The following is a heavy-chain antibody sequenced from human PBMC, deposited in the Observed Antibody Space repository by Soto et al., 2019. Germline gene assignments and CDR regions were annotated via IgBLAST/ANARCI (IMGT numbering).Heavy chain of an antibody. D-gene: IGHD1-26*01. Sequence: EVQVVESGGGLVQPGGSLRLSCVASEFALRSHNMGWVRQAPGKGLEWVSYITPSSSYTNYADSVKGRFTISRDNVQNSLFLQRTSMRAEDTALYYCARDGGTFRAFDIWGQGTMVTVSS. J-gene: IGHJ3*02. CDR3: ARDGGTFRAFDI. CDR1: EFALRSHN. V-gene: IGHV3-48*01. CDR2: ITPSSSYT.